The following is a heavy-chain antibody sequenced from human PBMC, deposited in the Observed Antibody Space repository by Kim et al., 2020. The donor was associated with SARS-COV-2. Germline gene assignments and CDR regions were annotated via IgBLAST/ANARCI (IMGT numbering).Heavy chain of an antibody. V-gene: IGHV3-30*18. Sequence: GGSLRLSCAASGFTFSSYGMHWVRQAPGKGLEWVAVISYDGSNKYYADSVKGRFTISRDNSKNTLYLQMNSLRAEDTAVYYCAKGPGVRGVILVHYWGQGTLVTVSS. CDR2: ISYDGSNK. CDR1: GFTFSSYG. CDR3: AKGPGVRGVILVHY. J-gene: IGHJ4*02. D-gene: IGHD3-10*01.